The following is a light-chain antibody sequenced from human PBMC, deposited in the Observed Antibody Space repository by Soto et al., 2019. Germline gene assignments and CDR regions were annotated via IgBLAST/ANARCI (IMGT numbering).Light chain of an antibody. J-gene: IGKJ5*01. Sequence: DIQMTQSPSSLSASVGDRVTISCRASQSINTHLHWYQQKPGKAPNLLIYDASTLQSGVPSTFSGSGSGTDFTLTISSLQPEDFATYYCQQSYSSPSTFGQGTRLEIK. CDR1: QSINTH. V-gene: IGKV1-39*01. CDR3: QQSYSSPST. CDR2: DAS.